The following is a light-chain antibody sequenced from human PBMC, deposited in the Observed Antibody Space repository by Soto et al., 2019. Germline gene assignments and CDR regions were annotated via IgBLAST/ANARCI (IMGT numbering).Light chain of an antibody. Sequence: QSALTQPASVSGSPGQSITISCTGTSSDVGGYNLVSWYQQYPDKAPKLMIFDVNTRPSGVSHRFSGSKSGNTASLTISGLLAEDEADYYCSSYKSSSTLPYVFGTGTKLTVL. V-gene: IGLV2-14*01. CDR3: SSYKSSSTLPYV. CDR1: SSDVGGYNL. CDR2: DVN. J-gene: IGLJ1*01.